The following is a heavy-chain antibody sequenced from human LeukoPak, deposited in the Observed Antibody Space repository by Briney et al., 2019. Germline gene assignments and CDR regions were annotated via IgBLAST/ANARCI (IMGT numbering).Heavy chain of an antibody. CDR1: GFTFSNAW. Sequence: GGSLRLSCAASGFTFSNAWMSWVRQAPGKGLEWVGRIKSKSDCGTVDYIAPVKGRFAISRDDAKKTLYLQMNSLKTEDTAVYYCSTDLHDYWGQGTLVTISS. J-gene: IGHJ4*02. CDR3: STDLHDY. V-gene: IGHV3-15*01. CDR2: IKSKSDCGTV.